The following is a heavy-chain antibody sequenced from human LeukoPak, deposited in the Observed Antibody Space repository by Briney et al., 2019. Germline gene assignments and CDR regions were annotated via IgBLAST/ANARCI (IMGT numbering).Heavy chain of an antibody. Sequence: GGSLRLSCAASGFTFSSYSMNWVRQAPGKGLEWVSCVSRTSSHIYYADSVKGRFTISRDNAKNSLYLQMNRLRAEDTALYYCATVEMATKGGRGAFDIWGQGTMVTVSS. CDR3: ATVEMATKGGRGAFDI. CDR1: GFTFSSYS. J-gene: IGHJ3*02. CDR2: VSRTSSHI. D-gene: IGHD5-24*01. V-gene: IGHV3-21*01.